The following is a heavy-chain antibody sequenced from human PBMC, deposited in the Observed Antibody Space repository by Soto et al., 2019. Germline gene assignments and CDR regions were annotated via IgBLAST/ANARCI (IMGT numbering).Heavy chain of an antibody. CDR3: ARRTFYYDGGVYYPYEVLDI. J-gene: IGHJ3*02. D-gene: IGHD3-22*01. Sequence: LGVSLKISCKGSGYSFTSYWIGWVLQMPGKGLEWMGIIYPGDSDTRYSPSFQGQVTISADKSISTAYLQWSSLKASDTAMYYCARRTFYYDGGVYYPYEVLDIWGKGTMDPVTS. CDR2: IYPGDSDT. V-gene: IGHV5-51*01. CDR1: GYSFTSYW.